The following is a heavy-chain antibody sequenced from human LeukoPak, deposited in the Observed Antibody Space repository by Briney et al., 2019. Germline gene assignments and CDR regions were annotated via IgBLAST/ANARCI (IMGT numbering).Heavy chain of an antibody. CDR3: ARVRIVPAAPHDSYYYMDV. CDR2: ISPTSSNI. J-gene: IGHJ6*03. D-gene: IGHD2-2*01. CDR1: GFTFSGYS. Sequence: GGSLTLSCAASGFTFSGYSMNWVRQAPGRGLEWVSFISPTSSNIQYADSGKGRLTISRDNAKNSLYLQMNSLRAEDTAVYYCARVRIVPAAPHDSYYYMDVWGKGTTVTVSS. V-gene: IGHV3-21*06.